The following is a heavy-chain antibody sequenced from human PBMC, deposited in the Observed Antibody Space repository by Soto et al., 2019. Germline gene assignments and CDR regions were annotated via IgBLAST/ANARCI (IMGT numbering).Heavy chain of an antibody. CDR2: ISAYNGNT. V-gene: IGHV1-18*01. D-gene: IGHD3-9*01. CDR1: GYTFTSYG. Sequence: QVQLVQSGAEVKQPGASVKVSCKASGYTFTSYGISWVRQAPGQGLEWMGWISAYNGNTNYAQKLQGRVTMTTDTSTSTAYMELRSLRSDETAVYYCARVDNYDILTGYFYYYYYMDVWGKGTTVTVSS. CDR3: ARVDNYDILTGYFYYYYYMDV. J-gene: IGHJ6*03.